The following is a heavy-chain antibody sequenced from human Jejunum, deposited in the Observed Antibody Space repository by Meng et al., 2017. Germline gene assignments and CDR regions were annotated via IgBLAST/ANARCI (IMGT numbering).Heavy chain of an antibody. D-gene: IGHD1/OR15-1a*01. CDR1: GGSITRTTNY. Sequence: QVQMLESGPGLVKPSETLSLTCTVSGGSITRTTNYWGWIRQPPGKALEWIGSIYYSGSTHYNPSLKSRVIVSIDTSKDQFSLTLTSAAAADTAMYYCARNKTQGFFDIWGQGTLVTVSS. CDR2: IYYSGST. V-gene: IGHV4-39*01. CDR3: ARNKTQGFFDI. J-gene: IGHJ4*02.